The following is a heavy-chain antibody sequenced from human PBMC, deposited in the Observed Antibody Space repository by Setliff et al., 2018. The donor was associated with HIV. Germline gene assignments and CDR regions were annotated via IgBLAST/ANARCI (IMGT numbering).Heavy chain of an antibody. CDR1: GGSMRSSGYS. J-gene: IGHJ6*02. D-gene: IGHD2-15*01. Sequence: SETLSLTCAASGGSMRSSGYSWTWIRQAPGKGLEWVGYISQSGSTYYNPSLKSRLTISGDTSKNQLSLKLSSVTAADTAVYYCAKLNGYCSGGRCHGYSGVDVWGQGTTVTVSS. CDR2: ISQSGST. CDR3: AKLNGYCSGGRCHGYSGVDV. V-gene: IGHV4-30-2*03.